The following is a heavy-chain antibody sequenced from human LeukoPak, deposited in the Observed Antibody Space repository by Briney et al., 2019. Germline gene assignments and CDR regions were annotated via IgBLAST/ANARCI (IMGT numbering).Heavy chain of an antibody. CDR2: IRYDGSNK. D-gene: IGHD6-19*01. Sequence: GGSLRLSCAASGFTFSSYGMHWVRQAPGKGLEWVAFIRYDGSNKYYADSVKGRFTISRDNSENTLYLQMNSLRAEDTAVYYCAKDRGDSSGWYATYYYYYMDVWGKGTTVTVSS. CDR1: GFTFSSYG. J-gene: IGHJ6*03. V-gene: IGHV3-30*02. CDR3: AKDRGDSSGWYATYYYYYMDV.